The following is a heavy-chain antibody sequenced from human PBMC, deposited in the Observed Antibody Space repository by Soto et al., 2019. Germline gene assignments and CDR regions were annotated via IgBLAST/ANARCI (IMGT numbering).Heavy chain of an antibody. D-gene: IGHD3-22*01. Sequence: ASVKVSCKASGYTFTSYGISWVRQAPGQGLEWMGWISAYNGNTNYAQKLQGRVTMTTDTSTSTAYMELRSLRSDDTAVYYCASEWLFSSEEYFQHWGQGTLVTVSS. CDR1: GYTFTSYG. V-gene: IGHV1-18*01. CDR3: ASEWLFSSEEYFQH. J-gene: IGHJ1*01. CDR2: ISAYNGNT.